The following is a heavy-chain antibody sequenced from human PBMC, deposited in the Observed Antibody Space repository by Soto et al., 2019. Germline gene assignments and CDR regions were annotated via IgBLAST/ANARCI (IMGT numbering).Heavy chain of an antibody. J-gene: IGHJ4*02. CDR3: ATGLFEIFGVAPDY. CDR1: GYTFTVYY. Sequence: ASVKVSCKASGYTFTVYYMHWVRQAPGKGLEWMGGFDPEDGETIYAQKFQGRVTMTEDTSTDTAYMELSSLRSEDTAVYYCATGLFEIFGVAPDYWGQGTLVTVS. V-gene: IGHV1-24*01. CDR2: FDPEDGET. D-gene: IGHD3-3*01.